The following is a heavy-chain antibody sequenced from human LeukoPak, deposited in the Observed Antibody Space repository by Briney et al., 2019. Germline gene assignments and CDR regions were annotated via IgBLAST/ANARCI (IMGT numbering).Heavy chain of an antibody. V-gene: IGHV1-69-2*01. J-gene: IGHJ4*02. CDR1: GYTFTDYY. CDR3: ATGGVYSRGPYYFDY. CDR2: VDPEDGET. D-gene: IGHD4-11*01. Sequence: ASVKISCKVSGYTFTDYYMHWVQQAPGKGVEWMGLVDPEDGETIYAEKFQGRVTITADTSTDTAYMELSSLRSEDTAVYYCATGGVYSRGPYYFDYWGQGALVTVSS.